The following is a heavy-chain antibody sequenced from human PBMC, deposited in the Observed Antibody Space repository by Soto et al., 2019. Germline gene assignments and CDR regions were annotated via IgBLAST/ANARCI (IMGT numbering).Heavy chain of an antibody. CDR3: AREGGPPLFGGWYRAYAFDI. CDR1: GGSISSYY. Sequence: PSETLSLTCTVSGGSISSYYWSWIRQPPGKGLEWIGYIYYSGSTNYNPSLKSRVTISVDTSKNQFSLKLSSVTAADTAVYYCAREGGPPLFGGWYRAYAFDIWGQGTMVTVSS. D-gene: IGHD6-19*01. J-gene: IGHJ3*02. V-gene: IGHV4-59*01. CDR2: IYYSGST.